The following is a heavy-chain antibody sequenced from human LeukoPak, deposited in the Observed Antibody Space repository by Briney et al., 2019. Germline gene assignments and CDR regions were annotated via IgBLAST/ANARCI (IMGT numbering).Heavy chain of an antibody. J-gene: IGHJ4*02. CDR3: AKNLPQFCSGGSCYEEY. CDR2: ISGFVSST. Sequence: LPGGSLRLSCAASVFTFSTYTMSWVRQAPGKGLEWVSQISGFVSSTHYADSVKGRFTISRDSSKNTLYLQMNSLRVEDTAIYYCAKNLPQFCSGGSCYEEYWGQGTLVTASS. CDR1: VFTFSTYT. D-gene: IGHD2-15*01. V-gene: IGHV3-23*01.